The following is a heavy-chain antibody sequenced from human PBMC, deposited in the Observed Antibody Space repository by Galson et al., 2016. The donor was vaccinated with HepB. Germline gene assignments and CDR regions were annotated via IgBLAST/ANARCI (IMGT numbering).Heavy chain of an antibody. CDR3: ARDQSSLLVPRRPVGMDV. CDR2: IYNEGNT. D-gene: IGHD4/OR15-4a*01. V-gene: IGHV3-53*01. Sequence: SLRLSCAASGFTVSGNFMTWVRQAPGQGLEWVSTIYNEGNTYYADSVKGRFTISRDNSKNTLYLQMNSLRVEDTAMYYCARDQSSLLVPRRPVGMDVWGQGTTVTVSS. CDR1: GFTVSGNF. J-gene: IGHJ6*02.